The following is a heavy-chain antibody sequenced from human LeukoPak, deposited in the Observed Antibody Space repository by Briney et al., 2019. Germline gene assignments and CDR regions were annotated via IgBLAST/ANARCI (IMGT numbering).Heavy chain of an antibody. CDR1: GYTFTSYY. CDR2: INPSGGST. V-gene: IGHV1-46*01. D-gene: IGHD6-6*01. CDR3: ARDRDHSGYSSSSWSLYYMDV. Sequence: ASVKVSCKASGYTFTSYYMHWVRQAPGQGLEWMGIINPSGGSTSYAQKFQGRVTMTRDMSTSTVYMELSSLRSEDTAVYYCARDRDHSGYSSSSWSLYYMDVWGKGTTVTVSS. J-gene: IGHJ6*03.